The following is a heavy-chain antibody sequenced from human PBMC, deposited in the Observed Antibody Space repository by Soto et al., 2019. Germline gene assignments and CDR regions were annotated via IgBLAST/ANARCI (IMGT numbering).Heavy chain of an antibody. J-gene: IGHJ5*02. CDR2: IFYLGSS. D-gene: IGHD3-3*02. V-gene: IGHV4-39*01. CDR3: ARHSLALRKNNWFDP. CDR1: GDSIISSDFY. Sequence: SETLSLTCTVSGDSIISSDFYWGWVRQPPGKGLEWIGSIFYLGSSYYNPSLKSRVTMSVDTSKNQFSLRLRSVAAADTALYFCARHSLALRKNNWFDPWGQGIMVTVSS.